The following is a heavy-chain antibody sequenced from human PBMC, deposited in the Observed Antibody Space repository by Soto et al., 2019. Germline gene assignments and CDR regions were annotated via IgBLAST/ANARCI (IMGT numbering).Heavy chain of an antibody. J-gene: IGHJ5*02. CDR3: ARHSSPYSYSDWYDP. D-gene: IGHD1-26*01. CDR1: GGSISSSGFH. Sequence: PSETLSLTCTVSGGSISSSGFHGGWIRQPPGKGLEWIGSISYSGTTYSNPSLKSRVTISIDTSKNQFSLKLSSATAADTAVYSCARHSSPYSYSDWYDPWGQGTLVTVSS. CDR2: ISYSGTT. V-gene: IGHV4-39*01.